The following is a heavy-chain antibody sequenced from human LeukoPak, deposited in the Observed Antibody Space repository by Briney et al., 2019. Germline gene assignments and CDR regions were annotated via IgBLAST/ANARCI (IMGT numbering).Heavy chain of an antibody. J-gene: IGHJ4*02. CDR1: GYTLTDSY. V-gene: IGHV1-2*02. CDR2: INPNSGDT. Sequence: ASVKVSCKASGYTLTDSYMHWVRQAPGQGLEWLAWINPNSGDTNYAQKFQGRVTVTSDTSISTAYMELSGLTSDDTAVYFCAREEQYRIYFDHWGQGTLVTVSS. CDR3: AREEQYRIYFDH. D-gene: IGHD1/OR15-1a*01.